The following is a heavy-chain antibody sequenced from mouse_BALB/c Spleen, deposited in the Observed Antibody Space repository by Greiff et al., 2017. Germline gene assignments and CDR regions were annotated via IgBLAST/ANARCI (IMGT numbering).Heavy chain of an antibody. Sequence: QVQLQQSGAELVRPGASVTLSCKASGYTFTDYDMHWVKQTPVHGLEWSGAIDPETGGTAYNQKFKGMATRTADKSSSTAYMELRSLTSEDSAVYYCTREGLQFAYWGQGSLVTVSA. CDR1: GYTFTDYD. CDR3: TREGLQFAY. J-gene: IGHJ3*01. CDR2: IDPETGGT. D-gene: IGHD2-4*01. V-gene: IGHV1-15*01.